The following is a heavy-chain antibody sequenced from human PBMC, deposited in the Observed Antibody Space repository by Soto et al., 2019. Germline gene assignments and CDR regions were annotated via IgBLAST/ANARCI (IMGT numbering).Heavy chain of an antibody. Sequence: ASVKVSCKASGYTFTNFGISWVRQAPGQGLEWMGWVSAYNGNTNYAQKFQGRVTMTTDTSTSTAYMEVRSLRFDDTAVYNCATAGTPIDSWGQRTLVTVSS. J-gene: IGHJ4*02. CDR3: ATAGTPIDS. CDR1: GYTFTNFG. CDR2: VSAYNGNT. V-gene: IGHV1-18*01. D-gene: IGHD3-10*01.